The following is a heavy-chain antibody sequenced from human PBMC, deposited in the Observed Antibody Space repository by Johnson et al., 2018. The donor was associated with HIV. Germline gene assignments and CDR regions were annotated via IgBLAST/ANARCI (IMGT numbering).Heavy chain of an antibody. J-gene: IGHJ3*02. CDR2: ISYDGSNK. CDR3: ARACRDGYTCDAFDI. D-gene: IGHD5-24*01. CDR1: GFTFSSYA. Sequence: QVQLVESGGVVVQPGRSLRLSCAASGFTFSSYAMHWVRQAPGKGLEWVAVISYDGSNKYYADSVKGRFTISRDNSKNTLHLQMNSLRVEDTAVYYCARACRDGYTCDAFDIWGQGTMVTVSS. V-gene: IGHV3-30*14.